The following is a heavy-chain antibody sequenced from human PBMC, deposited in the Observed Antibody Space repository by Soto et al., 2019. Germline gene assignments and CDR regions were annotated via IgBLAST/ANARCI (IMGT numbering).Heavy chain of an antibody. CDR1: GFSFDDYA. CDR3: AKDHYGSAIYGMDV. J-gene: IGHJ6*02. V-gene: IGHV3-9*01. Sequence: EVPLVESGGGLVQPGRSLRLSCAASGFSFDDYAMHWVRQAPGKGLEWVSGISWNGGSIGYADSVKGRFTISRDNAKDSLYLQMNSLRAEDTALYYCAKDHYGSAIYGMDVWGQGTTVTVSS. CDR2: ISWNGGSI. D-gene: IGHD3-10*01.